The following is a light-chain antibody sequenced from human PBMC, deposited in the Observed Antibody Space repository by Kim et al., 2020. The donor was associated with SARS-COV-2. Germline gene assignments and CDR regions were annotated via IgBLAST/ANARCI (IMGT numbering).Light chain of an antibody. CDR3: QAWDSSTAV. V-gene: IGLV3-1*01. CDR2: QNT. J-gene: IGLJ2*01. Sequence: SPEHAASITCSADTVGDKYAFWYQQKPGQSPVVVIYQNTKRPSWIPERFSGSNSGNAATLTISGTQAVDEADYYCQAWDSSTAVFGGGTQLTVL. CDR1: TVGDKY.